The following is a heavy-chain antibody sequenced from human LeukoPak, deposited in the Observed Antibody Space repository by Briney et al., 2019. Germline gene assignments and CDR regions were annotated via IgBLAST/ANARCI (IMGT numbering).Heavy chain of an antibody. Sequence: SETLSLTCAVYGGSFSGYYWSWIRQPPGKGLEWIGEINHSGSTNYNPSLKSLVTISVDTSKNQFSLKLRSVTAADTAVYYCARGIVVVAAAILFYNWFDPWGQGTLVTVSS. D-gene: IGHD2-2*02. CDR3: ARGIVVVAAAILFYNWFDP. J-gene: IGHJ5*02. CDR2: INHSGST. CDR1: GGSFSGYY. V-gene: IGHV4-34*01.